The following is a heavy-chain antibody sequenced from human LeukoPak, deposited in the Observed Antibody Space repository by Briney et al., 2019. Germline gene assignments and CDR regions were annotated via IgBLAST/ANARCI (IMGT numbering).Heavy chain of an antibody. D-gene: IGHD5-24*01. CDR2: INPNSGGT. Sequence: ASVQVSCKASGYTFTGYYMHWVRQAPGQGLEWMGWINPNSGGTNYVQKSQGRVTMTRDTSISTAYMELSRLRSDDTAVYYCARSVEMATITDYWGQGTLVTVSS. J-gene: IGHJ4*02. V-gene: IGHV1-2*02. CDR1: GYTFTGYY. CDR3: ARSVEMATITDY.